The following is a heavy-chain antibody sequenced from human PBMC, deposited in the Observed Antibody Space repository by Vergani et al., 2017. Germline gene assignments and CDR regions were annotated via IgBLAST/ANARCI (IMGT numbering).Heavy chain of an antibody. CDR1: GFTFSDYY. CDR3: SRDRVDEYYYYYYGMDV. CDR2: ISSRGSTI. V-gene: IGHV3-11*01. D-gene: IGHD5-12*01. Sequence: QVQLVESGGGLVKPGGSLRLSCAASGFTFSDYYMSWIRQAPGKGLEWVSYISSRGSTIYYAYSVKGRFTISRDNAKNSLYLQMNSLRAEDTAVYYCSRDRVDEYYYYYYGMDVWGQGTTVTVSS. J-gene: IGHJ6*02.